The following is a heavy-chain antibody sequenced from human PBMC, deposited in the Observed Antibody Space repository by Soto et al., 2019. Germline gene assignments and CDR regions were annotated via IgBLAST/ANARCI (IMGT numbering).Heavy chain of an antibody. CDR1: GFTFSSYS. J-gene: IGHJ4*02. CDR3: ARSGHHSSSWYKVLLGYFDY. CDR2: ISSSSSYI. D-gene: IGHD6-13*01. Sequence: GGSLRLSCAASGFTFSSYSMNWVRQAPGKGLEWVSSISSSSSYIYYADSVKGRFTISRDNAKNSLYLQMNSLRAEDTAVYYCARSGHHSSSWYKVLLGYFDYWGQGTLVTVSS. V-gene: IGHV3-21*01.